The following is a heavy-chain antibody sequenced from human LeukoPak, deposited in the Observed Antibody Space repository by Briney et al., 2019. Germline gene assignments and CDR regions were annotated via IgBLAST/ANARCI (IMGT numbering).Heavy chain of an antibody. CDR1: GFTYSSYS. CDR3: ATTTGYYYYFDY. CDR2: ISSSSSYI. Sequence: GGSLRLSCAASGFTYSSYSMNWVRQAPGKGLEWVSSISSSSSYIYYADSVKGRFTISRDNAKNPLYLQMNSLRDEDTAVYYCATTTGYYYYFDYWGQGTLVTVSS. J-gene: IGHJ4*02. V-gene: IGHV3-21*01. D-gene: IGHD3-9*01.